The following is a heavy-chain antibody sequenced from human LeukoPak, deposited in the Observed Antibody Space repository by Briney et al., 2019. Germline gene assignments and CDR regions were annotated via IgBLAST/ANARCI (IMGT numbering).Heavy chain of an antibody. Sequence: SQTLSLTCTVSGGSISSGSYYWSWIRQPAGKGLEWIGRIYTSGSTNYNPSPKSRVTISVDTSKNQFSLELSSVTAADTAVYYCARESPLGHYFDYWGQGTLVTVSS. CDR1: GGSISSGSYY. CDR2: IYTSGST. CDR3: ARESPLGHYFDY. D-gene: IGHD3-16*01. V-gene: IGHV4-61*02. J-gene: IGHJ4*02.